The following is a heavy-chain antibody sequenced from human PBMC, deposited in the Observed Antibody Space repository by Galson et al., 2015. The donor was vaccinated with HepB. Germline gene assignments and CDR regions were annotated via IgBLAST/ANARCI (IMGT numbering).Heavy chain of an antibody. Sequence: SLRLSCAASGFTFSNYWMHWVRQAPGKGLVWVSRINSDGGSTSYADSVKGRFTISRDNAKNTLYLQMNSLRAEDTAVYYCAREGDAYDSSGKEYFQHWGQGTLVTVSS. V-gene: IGHV3-74*01. CDR1: GFTFSNYW. J-gene: IGHJ1*01. CDR3: AREGDAYDSSGKEYFQH. CDR2: INSDGGST. D-gene: IGHD3-22*01.